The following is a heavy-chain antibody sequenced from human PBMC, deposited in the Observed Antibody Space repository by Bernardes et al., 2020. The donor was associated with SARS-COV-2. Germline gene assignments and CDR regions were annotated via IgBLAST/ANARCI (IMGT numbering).Heavy chain of an antibody. D-gene: IGHD6-13*01. CDR1: GFPFSSYG. J-gene: IGHJ6*02. V-gene: IGHV3-30*18. Sequence: GSLRLSCAASGFPFSSYGMHWVRQAPGKGLEWVAVISYDGSNKYYADSVKGRFTISRDNSKNTLYLQMNSLRAEDTAVYYCAKESQQLVEGYYYYYGMDVWGQGTTVTVSS. CDR3: AKESQQLVEGYYYYYGMDV. CDR2: ISYDGSNK.